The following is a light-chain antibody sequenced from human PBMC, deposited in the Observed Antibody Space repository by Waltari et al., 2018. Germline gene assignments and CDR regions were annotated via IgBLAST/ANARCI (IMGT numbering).Light chain of an antibody. Sequence: EIVMTQSPATLSVSPGERATLPCRASQSVSSNVAWYQQKPGQAPRLLIYGASTRATGIPARFSRSGSGTEFTLTISSLQSEDFAVYYCQQYNNWPLTFGPGTKVDIK. CDR2: GAS. CDR1: QSVSSN. V-gene: IGKV3-15*01. CDR3: QQYNNWPLT. J-gene: IGKJ3*01.